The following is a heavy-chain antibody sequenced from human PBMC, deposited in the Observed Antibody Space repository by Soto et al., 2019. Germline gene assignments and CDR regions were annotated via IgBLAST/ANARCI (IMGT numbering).Heavy chain of an antibody. CDR2: IYYSGST. D-gene: IGHD1-7*01. CDR3: AREGLTGTIGLYYYYGMDV. CDR1: GGSIISYY. Sequence: PSETLSLTCTVSGGSIISYYWSWILQPPWKGLEWIGYIYYSGSTNYNPSLKSRVTISVDTSKNQFSLKLSSVTAADTAVYYCAREGLTGTIGLYYYYGMDVWGQGTTVTVS. V-gene: IGHV4-59*01. J-gene: IGHJ6*02.